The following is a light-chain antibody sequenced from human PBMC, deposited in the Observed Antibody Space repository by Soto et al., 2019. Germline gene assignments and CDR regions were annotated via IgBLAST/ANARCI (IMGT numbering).Light chain of an antibody. CDR2: GPS. Sequence: EIVLTQSPGTLSLSPGERAALSCRASQRVSNDYVAWYRQEPGQAPSLLMYGPSSRAAGIPDSFSGSVSGTDFTLFTLTISRLEPEDFAVYYCQQYGNSPWTFGQGTKVE. CDR3: QQYGNSPWT. J-gene: IGKJ1*01. CDR1: QRVSNDY. V-gene: IGKV3-20*01.